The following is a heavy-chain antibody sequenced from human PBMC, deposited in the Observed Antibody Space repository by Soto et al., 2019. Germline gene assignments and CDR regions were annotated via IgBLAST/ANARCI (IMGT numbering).Heavy chain of an antibody. J-gene: IGHJ3*02. V-gene: IGHV3-21*01. CDR2: ISSSSSYI. D-gene: IGHD1-26*01. Sequence: EVQLVESGGGLVKPGGSLRLSCAASGFTFSSYSMNWVRQAPGKGLEWVSSISSSSSYIYYADSVKGRFTISRDNAKNSLYLQMNSLRAEDTAVYYCASGADTEVGDAFDIWGQGTMVTVSS. CDR1: GFTFSSYS. CDR3: ASGADTEVGDAFDI.